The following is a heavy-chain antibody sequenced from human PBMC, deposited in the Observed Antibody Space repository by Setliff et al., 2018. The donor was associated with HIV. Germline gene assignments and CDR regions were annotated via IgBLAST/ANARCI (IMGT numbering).Heavy chain of an antibody. J-gene: IGHJ5*02. CDR1: GFTFSSYG. CDR3: ARGGTYSSGFNWFDP. V-gene: IGHV3-30*02. Sequence: GSLRLSCAASGFTFSSYGLHWVRQAPGKGLEWVAFIRYDGSNKYYADSVKGRFTISRDNSKNTLYLQMNSLRAEDTAVYYCARGGTYSSGFNWFDPWGQGTLVTVSS. CDR2: IRYDGSNK. D-gene: IGHD6-19*01.